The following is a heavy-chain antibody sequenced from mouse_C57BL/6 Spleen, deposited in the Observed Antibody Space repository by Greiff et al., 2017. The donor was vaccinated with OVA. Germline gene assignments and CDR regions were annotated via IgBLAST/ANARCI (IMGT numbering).Heavy chain of an antibody. V-gene: IGHV1-18*01. CDR1: GYTFTDYN. D-gene: IGHD3-3*01. J-gene: IGHJ4*01. CDR2: INPNHGGT. Sequence: VQLQQSGPELVKPGASVKIPCKASGYTFTDYNMDWVKQSHGKSLEWIGDINPNHGGTIYNQKFKGKATLTVDKSSSTAYMELRSLTSEDTAVYYCAKGGQAMDYWGQGTSVTVSS. CDR3: AKGGQAMDY.